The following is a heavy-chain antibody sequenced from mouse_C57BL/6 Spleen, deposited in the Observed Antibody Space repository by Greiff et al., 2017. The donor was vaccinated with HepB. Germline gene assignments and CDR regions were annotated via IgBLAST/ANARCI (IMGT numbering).Heavy chain of an antibody. V-gene: IGHV5-6*01. J-gene: IGHJ2*01. CDR2: ISSGGSYT. D-gene: IGHD4-1*02. CDR1: GFTFSSYG. CDR3: ARHATFDY. Sequence: EVQLVESGGDLVKPGGSLKLSCAASGFTFSSYGMSWVRQTPDKRLEWVATISSGGSYTYYPDSVKGRFTISRDNAKNTLYLQRSSLKSEDTAMYYCARHATFDYWGQGTTLTVSS.